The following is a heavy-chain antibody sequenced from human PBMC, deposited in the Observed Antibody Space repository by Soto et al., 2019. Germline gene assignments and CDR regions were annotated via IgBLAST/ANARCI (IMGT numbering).Heavy chain of an antibody. V-gene: IGHV1-18*01. Sequence: QVQLVQSGAEVKKPGASVKVSCKASGYTFTSYGISWVRQAPGQGLEWMGWISAYNGNTNYAQKLQGRVTMTTDTSTSTAYMELRSLRSDDTAVYYCARDSPVNFYYSGGSCYLDYWGQGTLVTVSS. J-gene: IGHJ4*02. CDR1: GYTFTSYG. CDR3: ARDSPVNFYYSGGSCYLDY. CDR2: ISAYNGNT. D-gene: IGHD2-15*01.